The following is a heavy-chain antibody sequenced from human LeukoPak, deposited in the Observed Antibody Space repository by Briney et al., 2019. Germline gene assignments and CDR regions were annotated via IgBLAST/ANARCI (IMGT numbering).Heavy chain of an antibody. J-gene: IGHJ4*02. CDR1: GLTLSICG. CDR3: AKSRSDIVATRIDY. V-gene: IGHV3-30*18. Sequence: PGSSLRLSCAASGLTLSICGMHWVRQAPGKGLEWVAVISYDGNNKLYTVSVKGRFTIQRDSSKNTLYLQEKSQSAEHTAVYYCAKSRSDIVATRIDYWGQGTLVTVSS. CDR2: ISYDGNNK. D-gene: IGHD5-12*01.